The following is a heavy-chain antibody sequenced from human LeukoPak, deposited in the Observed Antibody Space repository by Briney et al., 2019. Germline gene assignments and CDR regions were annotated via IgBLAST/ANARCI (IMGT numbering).Heavy chain of an antibody. V-gene: IGHV1-2*02. D-gene: IGHD6-13*01. Sequence: ASVKVSCKASGYTFTDYYIHRVRQAPGQGLGWMGWINPNSGDTNYAQKFQGRVTMTRDTSISTAYMELSRLRSDDTAVYYCARRIAAAGNDAFDIWGQGTMVTVSS. J-gene: IGHJ3*02. CDR2: INPNSGDT. CDR3: ARRIAAAGNDAFDI. CDR1: GYTFTDYY.